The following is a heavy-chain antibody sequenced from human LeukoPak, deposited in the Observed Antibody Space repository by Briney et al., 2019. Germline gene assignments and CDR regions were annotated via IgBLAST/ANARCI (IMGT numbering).Heavy chain of an antibody. CDR1: GFTFSNDF. Sequence: GGSLRLSCEASGFTFSNDFMTWVRQAPGKGLEWVANIKQDGSEKYYVDSVKGRFTISRDNAKNSLYLQMNSLRAEDTAVYYCARKGAYSNYVLNVWGQGTTVTVSS. D-gene: IGHD4-11*01. J-gene: IGHJ6*02. CDR3: ARKGAYSNYVLNV. CDR2: IKQDGSEK. V-gene: IGHV3-7*01.